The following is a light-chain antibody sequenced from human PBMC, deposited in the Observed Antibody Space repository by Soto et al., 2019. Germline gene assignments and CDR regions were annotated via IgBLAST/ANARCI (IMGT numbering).Light chain of an antibody. CDR1: QSVPSTL. Sequence: EIVLTQSPGTLSFFPGERATLYCRASQSVPSTLLAWFQQKPGQAPRLLISRAFNRASGVPDRFSGGGSGTDFTLTISRLEPEDFALYYCQQYGDAPITFGQGTRLEIK. V-gene: IGKV3-20*01. J-gene: IGKJ5*01. CDR3: QQYGDAPIT. CDR2: RAF.